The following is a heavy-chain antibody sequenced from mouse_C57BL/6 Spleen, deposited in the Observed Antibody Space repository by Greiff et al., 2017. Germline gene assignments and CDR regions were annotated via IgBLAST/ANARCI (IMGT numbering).Heavy chain of an antibody. J-gene: IGHJ1*03. D-gene: IGHD1-1*01. CDR2: INPNNGGT. V-gene: IGHV1-22*01. Sequence: EVQLQQSGPELVKPGASVKMSCKASGYTFTDYNMHWVKQSHGKSLEWIGYINPNNGGTSYNQKFKGKATLTVNKSSSTAYLELRSLTSADSAVYYCARGNVYSGSSYWYFDVWGTGTTVTVSS. CDR1: GYTFTDYN. CDR3: ARGNVYSGSSYWYFDV.